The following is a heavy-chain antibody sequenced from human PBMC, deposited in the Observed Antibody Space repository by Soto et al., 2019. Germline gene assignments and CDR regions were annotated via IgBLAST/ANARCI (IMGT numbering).Heavy chain of an antibody. V-gene: IGHV2-70*01. J-gene: IGHJ5*02. CDR3: ARIPCGNYYTENFFDP. CDR2: IDWDDNT. CDR1: GFSLTTNGMC. D-gene: IGHD3-22*01. Sequence: SGPTLVNPTQTLTLTCTYSGFSLTTNGMCLSWIRQPPGKALEWLALIDWDDNTYYSTSLNNRLTLSKDTSKNQVVLLVRHMGPVDTATYYCARIPCGNYYTENFFDPWGQGIPVTVSS.